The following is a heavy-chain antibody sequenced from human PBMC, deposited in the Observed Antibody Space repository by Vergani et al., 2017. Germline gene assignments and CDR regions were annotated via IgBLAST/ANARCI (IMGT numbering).Heavy chain of an antibody. V-gene: IGHV1-18*01. D-gene: IGHD3-22*01. Sequence: QVQLVESGAEVKKPGASVKVSCKASGYTFTSYGISWVRQAPGQGLEWMGWISAYNGNTNYAQKLQGRVTMTTDTSTSTAYMELRSLRSDDTAVYYCARDTFGDYYDSSGYNWGQGTLVTVSS. CDR2: ISAYNGNT. J-gene: IGHJ4*02. CDR1: GYTFTSYG. CDR3: ARDTFGDYYDSSGYN.